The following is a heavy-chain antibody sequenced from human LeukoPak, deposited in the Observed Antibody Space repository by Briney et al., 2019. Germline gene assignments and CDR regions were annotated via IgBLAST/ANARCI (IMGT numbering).Heavy chain of an antibody. D-gene: IGHD1-26*01. CDR1: GASISSHY. V-gene: IGHV4-59*11. J-gene: IGHJ4*02. CDR3: ARYSGSYSFEY. Sequence: SETLSLTCSVSGASISSHYWSWIRQPPGKGLEWIGYIHYSARTNYNPSLKSRATISVDTSKNQFSLKLTSVTTADTAVYYCARYSGSYSFEYWGQGTLVTVSS. CDR2: IHYSART.